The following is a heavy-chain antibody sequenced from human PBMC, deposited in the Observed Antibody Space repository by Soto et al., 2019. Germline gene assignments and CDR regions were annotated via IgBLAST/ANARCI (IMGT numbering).Heavy chain of an antibody. CDR1: GGSVTTYS. CDR2: ISYSGST. J-gene: IGHJ6*03. Sequence: QVQLQESGPGLLKPSETLSLTCTVSGGSVTTYSWGWIRQPPGKELEWVGYISYSGSTNYNPSLKSRVTISRVTSKNQSSLNLVSVTAADTAVYYCARASYYSYMDVWGKGTTVTVSS. CDR3: ARASYYSYMDV. V-gene: IGHV4-59*02.